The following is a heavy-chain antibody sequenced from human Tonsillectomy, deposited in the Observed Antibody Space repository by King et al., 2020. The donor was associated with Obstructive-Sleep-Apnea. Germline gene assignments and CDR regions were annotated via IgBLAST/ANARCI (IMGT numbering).Heavy chain of an antibody. CDR2: IYSGGNT. CDR3: ARDRSDNYGMDV. J-gene: IGHJ6*02. Sequence: VQLVESGGGLVQPGGSLRLSCAASGFTVSSNYMSWVRQAPGKGLEWVSVIYSGGNTYYADSVKGRFTISRDNSKNTLYLQMNSLRAEDTAVYYCARDRSDNYGMDVWGQGTTVTVSS. D-gene: IGHD2-15*01. CDR1: GFTVSSNY. V-gene: IGHV3-66*01.